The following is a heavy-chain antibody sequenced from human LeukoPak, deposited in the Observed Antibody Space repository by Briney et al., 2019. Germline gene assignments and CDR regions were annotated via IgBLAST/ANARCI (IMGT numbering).Heavy chain of an antibody. D-gene: IGHD3-16*01. V-gene: IGHV4-4*07. CDR2: IYTSGST. J-gene: IGHJ3*02. Sequence: SETLSLTCTVSGGSMSSYYWSWIRQPAGKGLEWIGRIYTSGSTNYNPSLKSRVTMSVDTSKNQFSLKLSSVTAADTAVYYCARDGVWAGAFDIWGQGTMVTVSS. CDR1: GGSMSSYY. CDR3: ARDGVWAGAFDI.